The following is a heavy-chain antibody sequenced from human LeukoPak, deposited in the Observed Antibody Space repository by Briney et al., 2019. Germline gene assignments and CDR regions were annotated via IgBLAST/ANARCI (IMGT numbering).Heavy chain of an antibody. CDR1: GFTFSSYA. CDR3: ASYEEDIVATADFDY. J-gene: IGHJ4*02. V-gene: IGHV3-30*01. CDR2: ISYDGSNK. Sequence: GGSLRLSCAASGFTFSSYAMHWVRQAPGKGLEWVAVISYDGSNKYYADSVKGRFTISRDNSKNTLYLQMNSLRAEDTAVYYCASYEEDIVATADFDYWGQGTLVTVSS. D-gene: IGHD5-12*01.